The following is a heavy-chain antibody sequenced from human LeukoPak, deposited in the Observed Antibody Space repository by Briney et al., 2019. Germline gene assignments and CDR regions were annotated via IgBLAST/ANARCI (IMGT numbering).Heavy chain of an antibody. CDR3: ASSSPLFYISNVLLF. CDR2: IYSGGST. J-gene: IGHJ4*02. V-gene: IGHV3-53*04. D-gene: IGHD2/OR15-2a*01. Sequence: PGGSLRLSCAASGFTVSSNYMSWVRQAPGKGLEWVSVIYSGGSTYSADSVKGRFTISRHNSKNTLYLQMNSLRAEDTAVYYCASSSPLFYISNVLLFWGQGTLVTVSS. CDR1: GFTVSSNY.